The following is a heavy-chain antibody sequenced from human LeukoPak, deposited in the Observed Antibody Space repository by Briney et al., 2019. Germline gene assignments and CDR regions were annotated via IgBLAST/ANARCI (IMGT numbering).Heavy chain of an antibody. V-gene: IGHV3-7*03. CDR1: GFTFSTYW. Sequence: GGSLRLSCAASGFTFSTYWMTWVRQAPGKGLDWVGNIKQDGSETYYADSLKGRFTISRDNAKSALYLQMNSLRAEDMAFYYCAKSTDYGDFFDYWGQGTLVTVSS. CDR3: AKSTDYGDFFDY. CDR2: IKQDGSET. J-gene: IGHJ4*02. D-gene: IGHD4-17*01.